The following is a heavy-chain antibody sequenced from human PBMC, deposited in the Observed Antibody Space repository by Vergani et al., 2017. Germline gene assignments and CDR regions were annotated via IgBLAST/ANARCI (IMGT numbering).Heavy chain of an antibody. CDR1: GGSISSGSYY. Sequence: QVQLQESGPGLVKPSQTLSLTCTVSGGSISSGSYYWSWIRQPAGKGLEWIGRIYTSGSTNYNPSLKSRVTISVDTSKNQFSLKLSSVTAADTAVYYCARAEQLWLRGCFDYWGQGTLVTVSS. D-gene: IGHD5-18*01. CDR3: ARAEQLWLRGCFDY. CDR2: IYTSGST. J-gene: IGHJ4*02. V-gene: IGHV4-61*02.